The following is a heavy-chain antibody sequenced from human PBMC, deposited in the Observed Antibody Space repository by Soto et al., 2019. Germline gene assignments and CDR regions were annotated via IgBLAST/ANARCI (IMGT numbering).Heavy chain of an antibody. J-gene: IGHJ4*02. Sequence: WGCQAPGQRLEWMGWINAGNGNTKYSQKFQGRVTITRDTSASTAYMELSSLRSEDTAVYYCARMDIVATSTDYWGQGTLVTVSS. D-gene: IGHD5-12*01. CDR3: ARMDIVATSTDY. CDR2: INAGNGNT. V-gene: IGHV1-3*01.